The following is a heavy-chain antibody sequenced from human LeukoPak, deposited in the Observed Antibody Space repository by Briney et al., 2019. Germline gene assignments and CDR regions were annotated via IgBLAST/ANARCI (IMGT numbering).Heavy chain of an antibody. CDR3: AIYGSKSFFYFDY. D-gene: IGHD3-10*01. CDR2: IIPIFGTA. J-gene: IGHJ4*02. CDR1: GGTCSSYA. Sequence: ASVKVSCKASGGTCSSYAFSWVRQPPGQGLDWMGGIIPIFGTANYAQQFQGRVTITADESTSTAYMELSSLRSEDTAVYYCAIYGSKSFFYFDYWGQGTLVTVSS. V-gene: IGHV1-69*13.